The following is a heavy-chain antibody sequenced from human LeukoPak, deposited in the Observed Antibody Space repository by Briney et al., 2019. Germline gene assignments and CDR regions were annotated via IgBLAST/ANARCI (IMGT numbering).Heavy chain of an antibody. V-gene: IGHV1-2*02. J-gene: IGHJ4*02. CDR3: ARGSGLSLFDY. D-gene: IGHD3/OR15-3a*01. CDR1: GYTFTGYY. CDR2: INPNSGST. Sequence: ASVKVSCKASGYTFTGYYMHWVRQAPGQGLEWMGWINPNSGSTNYAQKFQGRVTMTRDTSISTAYMELSRLRSDDTAVYYCARGSGLSLFDYWGQGTLVTVSS.